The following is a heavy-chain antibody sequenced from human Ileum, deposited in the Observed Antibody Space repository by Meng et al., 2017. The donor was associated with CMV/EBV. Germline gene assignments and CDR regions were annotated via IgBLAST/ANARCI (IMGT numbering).Heavy chain of an antibody. CDR2: ISSSSSYI. CDR1: GFTFSSYS. D-gene: IGHD5-24*01. V-gene: IGHV3-21*01. Sequence: QPVESGGGLVKPGGSLGLSCAASGFTFSSYSMNWVRQAPGKGLEWVSSISSSSSYIYYADSVKGRFTISRDNAKNSLYLQMNSLRAEDTAVYYRARDLDGYLDYWGQGTLVTSPQ. J-gene: IGHJ4*02. CDR3: ARDLDGYLDY.